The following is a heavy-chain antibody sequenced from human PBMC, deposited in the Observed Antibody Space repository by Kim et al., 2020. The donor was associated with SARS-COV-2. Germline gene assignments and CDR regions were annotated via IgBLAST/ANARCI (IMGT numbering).Heavy chain of an antibody. V-gene: IGHV4-59*13. Sequence: SETLSLTCTVSGGSISSYYWSWIRQPPGKGLEWIGYIYYSGSTNYNPSLKSRVTISVDTSKNQFSLKLSSVTAADTAVYYCAREAGYCSGGSCYPDYWGQGTLVTVSS. J-gene: IGHJ4*02. D-gene: IGHD2-15*01. CDR3: AREAGYCSGGSCYPDY. CDR2: IYYSGST. CDR1: GGSISSYY.